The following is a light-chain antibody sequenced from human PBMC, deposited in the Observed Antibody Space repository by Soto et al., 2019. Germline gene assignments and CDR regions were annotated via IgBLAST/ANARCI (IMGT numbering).Light chain of an antibody. V-gene: IGKV3-11*01. J-gene: IGKJ4*01. CDR1: QSVTTY. Sequence: TLSLSPGERATLSCRASQSVTTYLAWYQQKPGQAPRLLIYDASSRANGIPARFSGSGSGTDFTLTISSLEPEDFAFYYCLQRSNWPPLLSFGGGTKVDIK. CDR3: LQRSNWPPLLS. CDR2: DAS.